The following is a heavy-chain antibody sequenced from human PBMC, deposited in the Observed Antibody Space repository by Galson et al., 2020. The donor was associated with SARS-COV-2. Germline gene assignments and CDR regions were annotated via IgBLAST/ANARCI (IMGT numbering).Heavy chain of an antibody. D-gene: IGHD1-1*01. CDR3: AREGVRPGRNWNDVRPCVDY. CDR2: IYTSGST. Sequence: SETLSLTCTVSGGSISSGSYYWSWIRQPAGKGLEWIGHIYTSGSTNYNPSLKSRVTISVDTSKNQFSLKLSSVTAADTAVYYCAREGVRPGRNWNDVRPCVDYWGQGTLVTVSS. V-gene: IGHV4-61*09. CDR1: GGSISSGSYY. J-gene: IGHJ4*02.